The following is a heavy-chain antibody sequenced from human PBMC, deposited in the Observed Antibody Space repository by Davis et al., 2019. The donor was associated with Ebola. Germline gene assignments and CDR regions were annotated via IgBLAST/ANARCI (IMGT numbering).Heavy chain of an antibody. Sequence: GESLKISCAASGFTFSSYGMHWVRQAPGKGLEWVAVISYDGSNKYYADSVKGRFTISRDNSKNTLYLQMNSLRAEDTALYYCAGSIAVAGYYYYGMDVWGQGTTVTVSS. CDR2: ISYDGSNK. CDR1: GFTFSSYG. V-gene: IGHV3-30*03. CDR3: AGSIAVAGYYYYGMDV. J-gene: IGHJ6*02. D-gene: IGHD6-19*01.